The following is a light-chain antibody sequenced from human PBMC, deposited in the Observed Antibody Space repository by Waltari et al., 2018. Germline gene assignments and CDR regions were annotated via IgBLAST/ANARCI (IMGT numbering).Light chain of an antibody. CDR2: DAS. CDR3: QQRSNWPPGGLT. CDR1: PSVSSY. V-gene: IGKV3-11*01. Sequence: EIVLTQSPATLSLSPGERATLSCRASPSVSSYLAWYQQKPGQAPRLLIYDASNRATGIPARFSGSGSGTDFTLTISSLEPEDFAVYYCQQRSNWPPGGLTFGGGTKVEIK. J-gene: IGKJ4*01.